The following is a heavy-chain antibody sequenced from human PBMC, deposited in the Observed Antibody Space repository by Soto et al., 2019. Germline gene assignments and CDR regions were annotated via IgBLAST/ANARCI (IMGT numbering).Heavy chain of an antibody. V-gene: IGHV3-15*07. CDR3: TTLDTYYYDSSGSRPIDY. J-gene: IGHJ4*02. Sequence: GGSLRLSCAASGFTFSNAWMNWVRQAPGKGLEWVGRIKSKTDGGTTDYAAPVKGRFTISRDDSKNTLYLQMNSLKTEDTAVNYCTTLDTYYYDSSGSRPIDYWGQGTLVTVSS. CDR1: GFTFSNAW. CDR2: IKSKTDGGTT. D-gene: IGHD3-22*01.